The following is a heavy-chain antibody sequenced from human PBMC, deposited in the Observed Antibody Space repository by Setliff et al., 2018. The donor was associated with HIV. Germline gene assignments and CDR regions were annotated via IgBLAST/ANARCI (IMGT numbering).Heavy chain of an antibody. CDR3: ARDVAVAGTEF. CDR2: INQDGSEK. Sequence: PGGSLRLSCAASGFTFSSHWMVWVRQAPGKGLEWVANINQDGSEKNHVDSVKGRFTISRDNARNSLYLQMNSLKVDDTAVYYCARDVAVAGTEFWGQGTLVTVSS. D-gene: IGHD6-19*01. CDR1: GFTFSSHW. V-gene: IGHV3-7*01. J-gene: IGHJ4*02.